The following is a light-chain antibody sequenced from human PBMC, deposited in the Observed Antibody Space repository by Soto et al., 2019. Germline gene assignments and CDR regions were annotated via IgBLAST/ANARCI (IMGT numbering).Light chain of an antibody. CDR2: AAT. V-gene: IGKV1-9*01. J-gene: IGKJ5*01. CDR3: QQLHSYPFT. CDR1: QGVSSS. Sequence: IQITHPPSPLSLALGYRVTVTWGASQGVSSSLAWYHQQPGKAPKLLIYAATTLQSGVPSRFSGSGSGTDFTLTINSLQPEDFATYYCQQLHSYPFTFGQGRRLEIK.